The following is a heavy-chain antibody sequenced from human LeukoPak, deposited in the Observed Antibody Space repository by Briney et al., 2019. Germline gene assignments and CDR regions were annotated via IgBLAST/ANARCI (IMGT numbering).Heavy chain of an antibody. CDR3: ARPSEYCYDSSGYHD. J-gene: IGHJ4*02. V-gene: IGHV3-33*01. D-gene: IGHD3-22*01. CDR1: GFTFSSYG. CDR2: IWYDGSNK. Sequence: GRSLRLSCAASGFTFSSYGMHWVRQAPGKGLEWVAVIWYDGSNKYYADSVKGRFTISRDNSKNTLYLQMNSLRAEDTAVYYCARPSEYCYDSSGYHDWGQGTLVTVSS.